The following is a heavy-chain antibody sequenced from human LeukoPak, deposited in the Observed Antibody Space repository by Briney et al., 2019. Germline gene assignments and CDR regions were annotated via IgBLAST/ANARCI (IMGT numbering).Heavy chain of an antibody. V-gene: IGHV4-38-2*01. Sequence: SETLSLTCAVSGYSISSGYYWGWIRQPPGKGLEWIGSIYHSGSTYYTPSLKSRVTISVDTSKNPFSLKLSSVTAADTAVYYCARSFSGYYDFWSGYRSLYYWGQGTLVTVSS. CDR3: ARSFSGYYDFWSGYRSLYY. J-gene: IGHJ4*02. CDR1: GYSISSGYY. D-gene: IGHD3-3*01. CDR2: IYHSGST.